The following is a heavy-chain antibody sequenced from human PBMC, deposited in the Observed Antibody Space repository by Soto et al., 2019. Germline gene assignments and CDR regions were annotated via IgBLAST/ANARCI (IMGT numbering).Heavy chain of an antibody. Sequence: PGGSLRLSCAASGFTFSSYGMHWVRRAPGKGLEWVAVIWYDGSNKYYADSVKGRFTISRDNSKNTLYLQMNSLRAEGTAVYYCANGGEYYDFWSGYPGNWFDPWGQGTLVTVSS. V-gene: IGHV3-33*06. CDR2: IWYDGSNK. J-gene: IGHJ5*02. CDR1: GFTFSSYG. D-gene: IGHD3-3*01. CDR3: ANGGEYYDFWSGYPGNWFDP.